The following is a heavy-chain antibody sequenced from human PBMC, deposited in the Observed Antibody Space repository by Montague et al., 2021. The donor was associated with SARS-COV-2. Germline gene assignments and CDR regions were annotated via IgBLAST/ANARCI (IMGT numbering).Heavy chain of an antibody. J-gene: IGHJ6*02. V-gene: IGHV3-21*06. CDR1: GFTFSSHG. CDR3: TREKGLGGMDV. Sequence: FLRLSCAASGFTFSSHGFNWVRQAPGKGLEWVSSISSASDYICYATSVKGRFTTSRDNVKNSLYLEMNSLRVEDTAVYYCTREKGLGGMDVWGQGTTVTVS. CDR2: ISSASDYI. D-gene: IGHD3-16*01.